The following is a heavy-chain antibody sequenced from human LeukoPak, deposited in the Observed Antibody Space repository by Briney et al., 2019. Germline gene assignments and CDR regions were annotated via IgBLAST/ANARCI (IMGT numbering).Heavy chain of an antibody. V-gene: IGHV1-8*01. CDR3: ARAKRLGGNYYFDY. CDR1: GSTFTSYD. CDR2: MNPDSGNT. J-gene: IGHJ4*02. Sequence: ASVKVSCKASGSTFTSYDINWVRQAPGQGLEWMGWMNPDSGNTGYAQKFQGRVTMTRNTSISTAYMELSSLRSEDTAVYHCARAKRLGGNYYFDYWGQGTLVAVSS. D-gene: IGHD3-16*01.